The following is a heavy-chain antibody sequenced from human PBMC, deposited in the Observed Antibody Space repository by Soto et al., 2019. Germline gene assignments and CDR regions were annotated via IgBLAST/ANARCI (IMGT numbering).Heavy chain of an antibody. CDR1: GYSFTSYW. Sequence: PGESLKISCQGSGYSFTSYWINWVRQMPGKGLEWMGTIDPSDSYINYSPPFQGHVTISADKSISTAYLQWSSLKASDTAMYYCARQAPPDFWSGYPLGMDVWGQGTTVTVSS. CDR2: IDPSDSYI. CDR3: ARQAPPDFWSGYPLGMDV. V-gene: IGHV5-10-1*01. J-gene: IGHJ6*02. D-gene: IGHD3-3*01.